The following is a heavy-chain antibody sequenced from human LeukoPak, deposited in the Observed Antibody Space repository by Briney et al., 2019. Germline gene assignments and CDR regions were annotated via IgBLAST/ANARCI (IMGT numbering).Heavy chain of an antibody. D-gene: IGHD3-10*01. CDR1: GGSISSSNW. CDR3: ARESRGSGSYQYCFDY. J-gene: IGHJ4*02. CDR2: IYHSGST. V-gene: IGHV4-4*02. Sequence: KASGTLSLTCADSGGSISSSNWWSWVRQPPGKGLEWIGEIYHSGSTNYNPSLKSRVTISVDKSKNQFSLKLSSVTAADTAVYYCARESRGSGSYQYCFDYWGQGTLVTVSS.